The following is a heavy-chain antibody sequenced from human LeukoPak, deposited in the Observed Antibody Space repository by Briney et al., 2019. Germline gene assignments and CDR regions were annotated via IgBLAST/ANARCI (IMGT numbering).Heavy chain of an antibody. CDR3: ARVRSSGEPHLDF. CDR1: GFTFSSYT. D-gene: IGHD3-10*01. J-gene: IGHJ4*02. V-gene: IGHV3-21*01. Sequence: GGSLRLSCAASGFTFSSYTMNWVRQAPGKGLEWVSSISGSSSDIYYADSVKGRFTISRDNTKNSLYLQMNSLRAEDTAVYYCARVRSSGEPHLDFWGQGTLVTVSS. CDR2: ISGSSSDI.